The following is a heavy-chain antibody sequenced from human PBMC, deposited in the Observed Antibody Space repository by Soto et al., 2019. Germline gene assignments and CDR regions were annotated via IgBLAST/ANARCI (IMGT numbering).Heavy chain of an antibody. D-gene: IGHD1-26*01. Sequence: QVQLVQSGAEVKKPGSSVKVSCKASGGTFSSYPISWVRQAPGQGLEWMGRIIPILGIANYAQKFQGRVTITADKATSTAYMELSSLSSEDKAVYYCARSPSGYLDYWGQGTLVTVSS. J-gene: IGHJ4*02. V-gene: IGHV1-69*02. CDR3: ARSPSGYLDY. CDR1: GGTFSSYP. CDR2: IIPILGIA.